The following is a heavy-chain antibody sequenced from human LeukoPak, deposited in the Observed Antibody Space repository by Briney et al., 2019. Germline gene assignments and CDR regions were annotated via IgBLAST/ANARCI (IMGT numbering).Heavy chain of an antibody. CDR1: GFTFSSYG. CDR3: AIDRSGYGSGSYSFDY. V-gene: IGHV3-30*03. D-gene: IGHD3-10*01. CDR2: ISYDGSNK. J-gene: IGHJ4*02. Sequence: GGSLRLSCAASGFTFSSYGMHWVRQAPGKGLEWVAVISYDGSNKYYADSVKGRFTISRDNSKNTLYLQMNSLRVEDTAVYYCAIDRSGYGSGSYSFDYWGQGTLVTVSS.